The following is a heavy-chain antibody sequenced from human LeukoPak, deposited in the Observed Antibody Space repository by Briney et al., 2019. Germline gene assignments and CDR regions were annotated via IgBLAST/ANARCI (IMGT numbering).Heavy chain of an antibody. CDR2: INPNSGGT. V-gene: IGHV1-2*02. D-gene: IGHD1-26*01. Sequence: ASVKVPCKASGYTFTGYYMHWVRQAPGQGLEWMGWINPNSGGTNNAQKFQGRVTMTRDTSISTAYMELSRLRSDDTAVYYCARGFYGIVGATFGFDYWGQGTLVTVSS. CDR1: GYTFTGYY. CDR3: ARGFYGIVGATFGFDY. J-gene: IGHJ4*02.